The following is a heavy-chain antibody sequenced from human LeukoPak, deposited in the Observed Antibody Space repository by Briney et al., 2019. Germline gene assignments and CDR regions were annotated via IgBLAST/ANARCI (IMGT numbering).Heavy chain of an antibody. V-gene: IGHV1-2*02. CDR2: INPNSGGT. J-gene: IGHJ6*03. D-gene: IGHD6-13*01. CDR3: AREEAAAGTWVSGIYYYYYMDV. Sequence: ASVKVSCKASEYTFTGYYMHWVRQAPGQGLEWMGWINPNSGGTNYAQKFQGRVTMTRDTSISTAYMELSRLRSDDTAVYYCAREEAAAGTWVSGIYYYYYMDVWGKGTTATVSS. CDR1: EYTFTGYY.